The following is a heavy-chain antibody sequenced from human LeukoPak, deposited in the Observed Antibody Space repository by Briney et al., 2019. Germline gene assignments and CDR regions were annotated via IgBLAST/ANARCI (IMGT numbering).Heavy chain of an antibody. V-gene: IGHV3-53*01. D-gene: IGHD2-15*01. CDR3: ARDLGYCSGGSCYFPWAFDI. Sequence: GGSLRLSCAASGFTVSSNYMSWVRQAPGKGLEWGSVIYSGGSTYYVDSVKGRFTISRDNSKNTLYLQMNSLRAEDTAVYYCARDLGYCSGGSCYFPWAFDIWGQGTMVTVSS. CDR2: IYSGGST. CDR1: GFTVSSNY. J-gene: IGHJ3*02.